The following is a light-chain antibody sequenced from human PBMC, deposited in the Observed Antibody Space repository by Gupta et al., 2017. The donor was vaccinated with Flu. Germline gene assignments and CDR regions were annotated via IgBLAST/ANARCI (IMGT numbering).Light chain of an antibody. CDR2: DAT. Sequence: DIQVTQSPSSLSASIGDRATITCQASEDITNYLSWYHQKLGEAPKLLIYDATTLQAGVPSRFSATGSGTDFFFTISSLQPEDVGMFYCQQYDRLPHVFGGGTRVEVK. CDR1: EDITNY. CDR3: QQYDRLPHV. J-gene: IGKJ4*01. V-gene: IGKV1-33*01.